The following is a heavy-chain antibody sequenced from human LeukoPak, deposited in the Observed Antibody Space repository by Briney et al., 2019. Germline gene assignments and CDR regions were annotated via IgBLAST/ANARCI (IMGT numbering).Heavy chain of an antibody. J-gene: IGHJ4*02. CDR2: IYSGGST. CDR1: GFTVSSNY. CDR3: AKDLETGIRGWFYYYDSSGSETFDY. V-gene: IGHV3-53*01. D-gene: IGHD3-22*01. Sequence: GGSLRLSCAASGFTVSSNYMSWVRQAPGKGLEWVSVIYSGGSTYYAESVKGRFTISRDNSKNTLYLQMNSLRAEDTAVYYCAKDLETGIRGWFYYYDSSGSETFDYWGQGTLVTVSS.